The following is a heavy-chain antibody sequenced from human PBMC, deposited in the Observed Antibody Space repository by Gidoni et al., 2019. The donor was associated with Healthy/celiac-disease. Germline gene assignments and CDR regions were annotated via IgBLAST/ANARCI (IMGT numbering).Heavy chain of an antibody. CDR2: IYYSGST. D-gene: IGHD2-21*02. Sequence: QVQLQESGPGLVKPSQTLSLTCTVSGGSISSGGYYWSWIRQHPGKGLEWMGYIYYSGSTYYNPSLKGRVTISVDTSKNQFSLKLSSVTAADTAVYYCARGRDHVGAFDIWGQGTMVTVSS. CDR3: ARGRDHVGAFDI. CDR1: GGSISSGGYY. J-gene: IGHJ3*02. V-gene: IGHV4-31*03.